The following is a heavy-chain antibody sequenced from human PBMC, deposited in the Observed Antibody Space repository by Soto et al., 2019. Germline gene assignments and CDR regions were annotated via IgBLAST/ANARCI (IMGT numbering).Heavy chain of an antibody. Sequence: QVQLVQSGAEVRKPGSSVKVSCKASGGSTYAITWVRQTPGQGLEWMGGIIPRFGSSNYAQKFQGRVTLTAHESTSTVYMELSGMRSEDTAVYYCARDVTRLDVWGQGTTVTVSS. V-gene: IGHV1-69*12. CDR3: ARDVTRLDV. D-gene: IGHD5-18*01. CDR1: GGSTYA. J-gene: IGHJ6*02. CDR2: IIPRFGSS.